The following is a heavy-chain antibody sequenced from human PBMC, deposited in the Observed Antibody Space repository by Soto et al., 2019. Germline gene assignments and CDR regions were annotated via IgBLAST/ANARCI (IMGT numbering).Heavy chain of an antibody. CDR2: IYPGDSDT. CDR3: ARRVVVVPAAISSTSDYFDY. J-gene: IGHJ4*02. V-gene: IGHV5-51*01. D-gene: IGHD2-2*01. CDR1: GYSFTSYW. Sequence: GESLKISCKGSGYSFTSYWIGWVRQMPGKGLEWMGIIYPGDSDTRYSPSFQGQVTISADKSISTAYLQWSSLKASDTAMYYCARRVVVVPAAISSTSDYFDYWGQGTLVTVSS.